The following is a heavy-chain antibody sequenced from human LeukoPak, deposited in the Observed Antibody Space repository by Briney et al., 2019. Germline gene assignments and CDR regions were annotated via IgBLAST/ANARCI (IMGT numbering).Heavy chain of an antibody. V-gene: IGHV1-69*13. D-gene: IGHD1-7*01. Sequence: GASVKVSCKASGGTFSSYAISWVRQAPGQGLEWMGGIIPIFGTANYAQKFQGRVTITADESTSTAYMELSSLRSEDTAVYYCAREGTGITRGLDYWGQGTLVTVSS. CDR2: IIPIFGTA. J-gene: IGHJ4*02. CDR3: AREGTGITRGLDY. CDR1: GGTFSSYA.